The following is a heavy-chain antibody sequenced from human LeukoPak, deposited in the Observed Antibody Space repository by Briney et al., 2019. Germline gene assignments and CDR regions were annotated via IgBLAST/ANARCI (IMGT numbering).Heavy chain of an antibody. CDR2: INPNSGGT. CDR1: GYSFTDYY. D-gene: IGHD2-21*01. CDR3: ARAGRLDGGPYLIGP. V-gene: IGHV1-2*02. Sequence: VASVKVSCKTSGYSFTDYYMHWVRQAPGQGLEWMGWINPNSGGTSSAQKFQGRVTMTRDTSITTVYMEVSWLTSDDTAIYYCARAGRLDGGPYLIGPWGQGTLVTVSS. J-gene: IGHJ5*02.